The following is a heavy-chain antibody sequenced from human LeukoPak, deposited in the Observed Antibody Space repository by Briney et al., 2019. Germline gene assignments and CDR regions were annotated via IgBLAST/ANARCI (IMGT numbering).Heavy chain of an antibody. CDR2: ISSSSSYI. CDR3: ARDGWGELDGSFDY. Sequence: GSLRLSCAASGFTFSSYSMNWVRQPPGKGLEWVSSISSSSSYIYYADSVKGRFTISRDNAKNSLYLQMNSLRAEDTAVYYCARDGWGELDGSFDYWGQGTLVTVSS. D-gene: IGHD3-16*01. CDR1: GFTFSSYS. J-gene: IGHJ4*02. V-gene: IGHV3-21*01.